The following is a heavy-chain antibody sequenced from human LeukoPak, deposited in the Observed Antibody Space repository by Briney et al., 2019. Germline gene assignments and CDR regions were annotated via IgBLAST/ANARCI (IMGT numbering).Heavy chain of an antibody. CDR3: ARIGSSLDAFGI. Sequence: PSETLSLTCAVYGGSFSGYYWSWIRQPPGKGLEWIGEINHSGSTNYNPSLKSRVTISVDTSKNQFSLKLSSVTAADTAVYYCARIGSSLDAFGIWGQGTMVTVSS. V-gene: IGHV4-34*01. D-gene: IGHD6-6*01. CDR2: INHSGST. J-gene: IGHJ3*02. CDR1: GGSFSGYY.